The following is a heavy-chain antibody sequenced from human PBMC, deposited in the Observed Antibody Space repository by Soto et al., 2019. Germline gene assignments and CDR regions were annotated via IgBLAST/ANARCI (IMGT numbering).Heavy chain of an antibody. J-gene: IGHJ6*02. CDR1: GFTFSSYA. Sequence: GGSLRLSSAASGFTFSSYAMHWVRQAPAKGLEWVAVISYDGSNKYYADSVKGRFTISRDNSKNTLYLQMNSLRAEDTAVYYCARDLPPTAMVTPTYYYYYYGMDVWGQGTTVTVSS. D-gene: IGHD5-18*01. V-gene: IGHV3-30-3*01. CDR3: ARDLPPTAMVTPTYYYYYYGMDV. CDR2: ISYDGSNK.